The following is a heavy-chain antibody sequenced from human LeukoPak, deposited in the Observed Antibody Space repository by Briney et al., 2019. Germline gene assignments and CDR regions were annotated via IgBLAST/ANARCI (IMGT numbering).Heavy chain of an antibody. CDR1: GYSFTSYW. CDR2: IYPGDSDT. D-gene: IGHD1-26*01. Sequence: HGESLKISCKGSGYSFTSYWIGWVRQMPGKGLEWMGIIYPGDSDTRYSPSFQGQVTISADKSISTAYLQWSSLKASDTAMYYCARHSRNACIVGAYDAFDIWGQGTMVTVSS. CDR3: ARHSRNACIVGAYDAFDI. J-gene: IGHJ3*02. V-gene: IGHV5-51*01.